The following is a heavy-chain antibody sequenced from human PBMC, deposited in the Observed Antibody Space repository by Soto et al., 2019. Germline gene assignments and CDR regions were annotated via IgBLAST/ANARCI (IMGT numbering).Heavy chain of an antibody. D-gene: IGHD2-15*01. V-gene: IGHV4-59*08. Sequence: TSETLSLTCTVSGGSISSYYWSWIRQPPGKGLEWIGYIYYSGSTNYNPSLKSRVTISVDTSKNQFSLKLSSVTAADTAVYYCARQRADCSGGSCYSFYYYYYMDVWGKGTTVTVSS. CDR1: GGSISSYY. J-gene: IGHJ6*03. CDR3: ARQRADCSGGSCYSFYYYYYMDV. CDR2: IYYSGST.